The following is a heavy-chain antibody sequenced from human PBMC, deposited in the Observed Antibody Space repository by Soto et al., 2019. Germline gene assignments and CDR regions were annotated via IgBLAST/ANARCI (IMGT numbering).Heavy chain of an antibody. J-gene: IGHJ4*02. Sequence: SETLSLTCTVSGGSISSYYWSWIRQPPGKGLEWIGYIYYSGSTNYNPSLKSRVTISVDTSKNQFSLKLSSVTAADTAVYYCARVLTFGGVIVPFDYWGQGTLVTVSS. CDR1: GGSISSYY. CDR3: ARVLTFGGVIVPFDY. CDR2: IYYSGST. D-gene: IGHD3-16*02. V-gene: IGHV4-59*01.